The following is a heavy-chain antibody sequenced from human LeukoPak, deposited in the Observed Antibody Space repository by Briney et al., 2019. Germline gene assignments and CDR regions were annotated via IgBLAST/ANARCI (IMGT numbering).Heavy chain of an antibody. CDR2: IIPILGIA. CDR1: GGTFSSYA. CDR3: ARDRHSGYDLVWFDP. Sequence: ASAKVSCKASGGTFSSYAISWVRQAPGQGLEWMGRIIPILGIANYAQKFQGRVTITADKSTSTAYMELSSLRSEDTAVYYCARDRHSGYDLVWFDPWGQGTLVTVSS. D-gene: IGHD5-12*01. J-gene: IGHJ5*02. V-gene: IGHV1-69*04.